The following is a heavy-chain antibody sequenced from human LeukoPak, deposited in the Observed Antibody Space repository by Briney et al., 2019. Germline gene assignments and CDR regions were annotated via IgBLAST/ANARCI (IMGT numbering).Heavy chain of an antibody. V-gene: IGHV1-2*02. CDR1: GYTFTGYY. D-gene: IGHD3-22*01. Sequence: ASVKVSCKASGYTFTGYYMHWVRQAPGQGLEWMGWINPNSGGTNYAQKFQGRVTMTRGTSISTAYMELSRLRSDDTAVYYCARETYYYDSSGYSGGAFDIWGQGTMVTVSS. J-gene: IGHJ3*02. CDR2: INPNSGGT. CDR3: ARETYYYDSSGYSGGAFDI.